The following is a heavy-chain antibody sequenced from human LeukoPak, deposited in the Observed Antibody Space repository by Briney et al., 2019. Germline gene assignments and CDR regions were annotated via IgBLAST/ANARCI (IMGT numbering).Heavy chain of an antibody. CDR3: ARANPYCSGGSCYWTVDYYYYMDV. CDR1: GGSISSYY. CDR2: IYYSGST. D-gene: IGHD2-15*01. Sequence: SETLSLTCTVSGGSISSYYWSWIRQPPGKGLEWIGYIYYSGSTNYNPSLKSRVTISVDTSKNQFSLKLSSVTAADTAVYYCARANPYCSGGSCYWTVDYYYYMDVWGKGTTVTVSS. V-gene: IGHV4-59*01. J-gene: IGHJ6*03.